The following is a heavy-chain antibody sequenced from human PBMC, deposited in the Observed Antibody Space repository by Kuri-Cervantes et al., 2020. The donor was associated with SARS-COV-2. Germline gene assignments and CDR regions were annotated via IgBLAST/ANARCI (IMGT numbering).Heavy chain of an antibody. J-gene: IGHJ4*02. CDR2: IYSCGST. V-gene: IGHV3-66*01. CDR3: ARGLSRKPFDY. Sequence: GGSLRLSCAASGFTVSSNYMSWVRQAPGKGLEWVSVIYSCGSTYYADSVKGRFTISRDNSKNTLYLQMGSLRAEDTAVYYCARGLSRKPFDYWGQGTLVTVSS. CDR1: GFTVSSNY.